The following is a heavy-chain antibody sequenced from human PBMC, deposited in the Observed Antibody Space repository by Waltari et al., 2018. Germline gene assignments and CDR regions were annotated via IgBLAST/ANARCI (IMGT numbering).Heavy chain of an antibody. CDR2: ISSSGSTK. CDR1: GFSFSSYE. J-gene: IGHJ4*02. CDR3: ARVRVVMGEGVY. V-gene: IGHV3-48*03. D-gene: IGHD2-15*01. Sequence: EVRLVESGGNLVQPGGSLRLSGAASGFSFSSYEMNWVRQAPGRGLEWVSYISSSGSTKYYADSVKGRFTISRDNAKNSLYLQMNSLRADDTAVYYCARVRVVMGEGVYWGQGTLVTVSS.